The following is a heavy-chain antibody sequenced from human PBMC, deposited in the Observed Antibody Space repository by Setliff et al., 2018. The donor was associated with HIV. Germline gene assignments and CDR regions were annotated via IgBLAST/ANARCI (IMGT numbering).Heavy chain of an antibody. Sequence: GGSLRLSCEASESTFYAMHWVRQAPGKGLEWVAYITSNSAITHYAESVRGRFTVSRDNARNSLYLQMNNLRVEDTAVYFCASEKKAVFGDAFDIWGQGTMVTVSS. CDR2: ITSNSAIT. V-gene: IGHV3-48*03. CDR1: ESTFYA. J-gene: IGHJ3*02. D-gene: IGHD3-3*01. CDR3: ASEKKAVFGDAFDI.